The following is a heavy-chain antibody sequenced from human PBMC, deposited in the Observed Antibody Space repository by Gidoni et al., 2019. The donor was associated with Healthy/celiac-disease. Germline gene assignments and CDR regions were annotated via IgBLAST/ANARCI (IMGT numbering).Heavy chain of an antibody. CDR3: ARIPTAVGATSEYFDY. V-gene: IGHV4-34*01. J-gene: IGHJ4*02. CDR2: INHSGST. Sequence: QVQLQQWGAGLLKPSETLSLTCAVYGGSFSGYYWSWIRQPPGKGLEWIGEINHSGSTNYNPSLKSRVTISVDTSKNQFSLKLSSVTAADTAVYYCARIPTAVGATSEYFDYWGQGTLVTVSS. CDR1: GGSFSGYY. D-gene: IGHD1-26*01.